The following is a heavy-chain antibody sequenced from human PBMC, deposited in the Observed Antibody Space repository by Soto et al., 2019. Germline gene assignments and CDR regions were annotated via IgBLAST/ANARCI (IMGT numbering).Heavy chain of an antibody. Sequence: GSAVKVSCKACVGTFSSYAISWVRQAPGQGLEWMGGIIPIFGTANYAQKFQGRVTITADESTSTAYMELSSLRSEDTAVYYCAGITIFGVVIPSANYYHCYVNAVRGQGTAVTVSS. D-gene: IGHD3-3*01. J-gene: IGHJ6*02. CDR1: VGTFSSYA. CDR3: AGITIFGVVIPSANYYHCYVNAV. V-gene: IGHV1-69*13. CDR2: IIPIFGTA.